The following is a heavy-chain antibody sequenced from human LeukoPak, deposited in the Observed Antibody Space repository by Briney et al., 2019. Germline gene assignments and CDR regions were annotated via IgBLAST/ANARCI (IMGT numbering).Heavy chain of an antibody. J-gene: IGHJ4*02. V-gene: IGHV3-21*01. CDR2: ISSSSSYI. CDR3: ARGGSYDILTGYHTYDY. D-gene: IGHD3-9*01. CDR1: GFTFSSYS. Sequence: PGGSLRLSCAASGFTFSSYSMNWVRQAPGKGLEWVSSISSSSSYINYAESVKGRFTISRDHAKNSLYLQMNSLRAEDTAVYYCARGGSYDILTGYHTYDYWGQGTLVTVSS.